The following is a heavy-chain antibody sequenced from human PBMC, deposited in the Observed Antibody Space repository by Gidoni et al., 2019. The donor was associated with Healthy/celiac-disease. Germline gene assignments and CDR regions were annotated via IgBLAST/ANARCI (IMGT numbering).Heavy chain of an antibody. CDR1: GYTFTGYY. CDR3: ARDDESNSWYHY. V-gene: IGHV1-2*02. J-gene: IGHJ4*02. D-gene: IGHD4-4*01. CDR2: INPNSGGT. Sequence: QVQLVQSGAEVKKPGASVKVSCKTSGYTFTGYYMHWVRQAPGQGLEWMGWINPNSGGTNYAQKFLGRVTMTRDTSISTAYMDLSRLRSDDTAVYYCARDDESNSWYHYWGQGTLVTVSS.